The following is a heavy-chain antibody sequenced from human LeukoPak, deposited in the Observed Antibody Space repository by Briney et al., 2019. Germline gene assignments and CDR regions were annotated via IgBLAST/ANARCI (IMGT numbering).Heavy chain of an antibody. CDR3: ARDTGYYDSSGYYSWFDP. CDR2: INPNSGGT. J-gene: IGHJ5*02. Sequence: ASVKVSCKASGYTFTGYYMHWVRQAPGQGLEWMGWINPNSGGTNYAQKFQGRVTMTRDTSISTAYTELSRLRSDDTAVYYCARDTGYYDSSGYYSWFDPWGQGTLVTVSS. V-gene: IGHV1-2*02. CDR1: GYTFTGYY. D-gene: IGHD3-22*01.